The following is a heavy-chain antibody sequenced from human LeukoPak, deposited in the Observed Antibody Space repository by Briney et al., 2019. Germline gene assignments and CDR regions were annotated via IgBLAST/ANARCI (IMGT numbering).Heavy chain of an antibody. CDR3: AKAGMLGDHGGPFDY. V-gene: IGHV1-46*01. CDR1: GYSFTSYY. Sequence: GASVTVSCKASGYSFTSYYMHWVRQAPGQGLEWMGLINPSAGTTTYAQKFQGRVTMTRDTSTSTIYMELTSLTSEDTAFYYCAKAGMLGDHGGPFDYWGQGTLVTVSS. J-gene: IGHJ4*02. D-gene: IGHD3-10*02. CDR2: INPSAGTT.